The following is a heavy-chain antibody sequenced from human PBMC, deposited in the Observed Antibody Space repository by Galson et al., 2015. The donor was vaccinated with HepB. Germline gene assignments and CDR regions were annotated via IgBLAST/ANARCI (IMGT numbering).Heavy chain of an antibody. Sequence: SLRLSCAGSGFTFDNHAMSWVRQAPGKGLEWISAIGGRDYKTNYAVSVKGRFTISRDNSMNTLYLQMNSLRVEDTAIYYCVRESSYRSGWPFDFWGQGTLVTVSS. CDR2: IGGRDYKT. V-gene: IGHV3-23*01. J-gene: IGHJ4*02. CDR3: VRESSYRSGWPFDF. D-gene: IGHD6-19*01. CDR1: GFTFDNHA.